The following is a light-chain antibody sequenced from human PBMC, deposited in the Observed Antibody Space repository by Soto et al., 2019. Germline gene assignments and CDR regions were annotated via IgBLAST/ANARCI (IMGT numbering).Light chain of an antibody. J-gene: IGLJ1*01. Sequence: SVLTQPPSVSGSPGQSIPISCTGTSRNVGGKNYVSWYQQHPGKAPKLMIYDVSNRPSGVSNRFSGSKSGNTASLTISGLQAEDEADYYCSSYTSSSTLPYVFGTGTKVTVL. CDR1: SRNVGGKNY. CDR3: SSYTSSSTLPYV. CDR2: DVS. V-gene: IGLV2-14*01.